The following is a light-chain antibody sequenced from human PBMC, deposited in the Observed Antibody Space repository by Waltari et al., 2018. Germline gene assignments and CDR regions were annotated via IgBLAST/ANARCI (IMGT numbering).Light chain of an antibody. J-gene: IGLJ1*01. CDR2: DVI. V-gene: IGLV2-11*01. CDR3: WSYAGRNTYV. Sequence: QSALTQPRSVSGSPGQSVAIPCTGTSSDVGAYNYVFWYQQHSGEDPKLIIYDVIKRPSGVPDRFSGSKSGNMASLTISGLQAEDEADYYCWSYAGRNTYVCGAWTKVTVL. CDR1: SSDVGAYNY.